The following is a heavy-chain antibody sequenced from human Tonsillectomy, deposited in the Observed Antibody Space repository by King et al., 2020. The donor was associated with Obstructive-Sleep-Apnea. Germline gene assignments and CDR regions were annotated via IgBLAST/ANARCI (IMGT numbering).Heavy chain of an antibody. J-gene: IGHJ6*02. V-gene: IGHV4-39*07. CDR2: IYYSGST. CDR1: GGSISSSSYY. CDR3: ARDYSYSYGYYYYGMDV. D-gene: IGHD5-18*01. Sequence: QLQESGPGLVKPSETLSLTCTVSGGSISSSSYYWGWIRQPPGKGLEWIGSIYYSGSTYYNPSLKSRVTISVDTSKNQFSLKLSSVTAADTAVYYCARDYSYSYGYYYYGMDVWGQGTTVTVSS.